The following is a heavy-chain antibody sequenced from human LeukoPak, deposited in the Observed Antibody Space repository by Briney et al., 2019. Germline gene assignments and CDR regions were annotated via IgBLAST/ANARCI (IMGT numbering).Heavy chain of an antibody. J-gene: IGHJ3*02. V-gene: IGHV3-21*01. D-gene: IGHD4-17*01. CDR2: ISSSSSYI. CDR1: GFTFSSYS. Sequence: PGGSLRLSCAASGFTFSSYSMNWVRQAPGKGLEWVSSISSSSSYIYYADSVKGRFTISRDNAKNSLYLQMNSLRAEDTAVYYCARVGESLDYGDYYDQNAFDIWGQGTMVTVSS. CDR3: ARVGESLDYGDYYDQNAFDI.